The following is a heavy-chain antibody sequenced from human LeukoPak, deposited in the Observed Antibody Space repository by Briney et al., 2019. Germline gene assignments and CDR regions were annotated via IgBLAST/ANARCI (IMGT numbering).Heavy chain of an antibody. CDR2: IYYSGST. V-gene: IGHV4-39*01. D-gene: IGHD2-2*01. CDR3: ARHHSIVVVPAAPFDY. CDR1: GGSISGSSYY. J-gene: IGHJ4*02. Sequence: SETLSLTCTVSGGSISGSSYYWGWIRQPPGKGLEWIGSIYYSGSTYYNPSLKSRVTISVDTSKNQFSLKLSSVTAADTAVYYCARHHSIVVVPAAPFDYWGQGTLVTVSS.